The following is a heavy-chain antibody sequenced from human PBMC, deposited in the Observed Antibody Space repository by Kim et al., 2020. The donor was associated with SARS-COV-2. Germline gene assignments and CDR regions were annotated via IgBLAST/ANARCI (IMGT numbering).Heavy chain of an antibody. CDR1: GASINTFY. J-gene: IGHJ6*01. D-gene: IGHD1-26*01. Sequence: SETLSLTCTVSGASINTFYWSWLRQAPGKGLEWIGYVFQSGRTKSNSSLKSRVTISLDTPKNQVSLKLKSVNAADTAIYFCARDLGISGTDFHYFYGLDV. CDR3: ARDLGISGTDFHYFYGLDV. CDR2: VFQSGRT. V-gene: IGHV4-59*13.